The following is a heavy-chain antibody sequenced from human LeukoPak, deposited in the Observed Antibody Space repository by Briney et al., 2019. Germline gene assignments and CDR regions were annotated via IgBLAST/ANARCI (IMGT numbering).Heavy chain of an antibody. CDR2: IYYSGST. V-gene: IGHV4-61*01. D-gene: IGHD3-10*01. CDR3: AREGYYYGSGTHYFDH. Sequence: SETLSLTCTVSGGXVSSGSYYWSWIRQPPGKGLEWIGYIYYSGSTNYNPSLKSRVTISVDTSKNQFSLKLSSVTAADTAVYYCAREGYYYGSGTHYFDHWGQGTLVTVSS. J-gene: IGHJ4*02. CDR1: GGXVSSGSYY.